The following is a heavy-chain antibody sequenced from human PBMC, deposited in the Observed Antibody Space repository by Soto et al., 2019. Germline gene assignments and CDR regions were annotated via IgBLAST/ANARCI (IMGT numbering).Heavy chain of an antibody. Sequence: SETLSLTCNVSGGSIRSGDYYWSWIRQPPGKGLEWIGYINYSGTSHFNPSLKSRVTISLDASMNQFSLSLNSVTAADTAVYYGARVPPNSPDYYYFGMDVWGQGTTVTVS. CDR2: INYSGTS. J-gene: IGHJ6*02. CDR3: ARVPPNSPDYYYFGMDV. CDR1: GGSIRSGDYY. D-gene: IGHD7-27*01. V-gene: IGHV4-30-4*01.